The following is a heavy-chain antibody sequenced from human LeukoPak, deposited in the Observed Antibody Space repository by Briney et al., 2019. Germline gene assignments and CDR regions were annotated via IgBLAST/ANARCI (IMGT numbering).Heavy chain of an antibody. CDR1: GFTLRSYA. CDR3: AKVRDDSSSWFKGRDYFYGLDV. D-gene: IGHD6-13*01. V-gene: IGHV3-23*01. J-gene: IGHJ6*02. Sequence: GRSLRLSCAASGFTLRSYAMSWVRQAPGKGLEWVSPISGGGASQCYADSVKGRFTISRENSKNTLYLQMNSLRAEDTAVYYCAKVRDDSSSWFKGRDYFYGLDVWGQGTTVTVSS. CDR2: ISGGGASQ.